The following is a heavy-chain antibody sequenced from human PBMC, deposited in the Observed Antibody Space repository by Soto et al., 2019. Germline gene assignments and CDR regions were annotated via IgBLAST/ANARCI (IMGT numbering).Heavy chain of an antibody. Sequence: GGSLRLSCASCGFTFSNHEMNWVRQAPGKGLEWVSWISASGGTIYYADSVKGRFTISRDNAKNSLYLQMNSLRAEDTAVYYCATFTDYWSQGALVTVSS. CDR2: ISASGGTI. V-gene: IGHV3-48*03. CDR3: ATFTDY. CDR1: GFTFSNHE. J-gene: IGHJ4*02.